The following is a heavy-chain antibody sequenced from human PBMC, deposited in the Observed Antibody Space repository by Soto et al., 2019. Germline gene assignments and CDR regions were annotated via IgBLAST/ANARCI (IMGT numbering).Heavy chain of an antibody. CDR1: GFTFSSYE. CDR3: ARGGTGASDAFDI. D-gene: IGHD1-26*01. Sequence: LRLSCAASGFTFSSYEMNWVRQAPGKGLEWVSYISSSGSTIYYADSVKGRFTISRDNAKNSLYLQMNSLRAEDTAVYYCARGGTGASDAFDIWGQGTMVTVSS. CDR2: ISSSGSTI. V-gene: IGHV3-48*03. J-gene: IGHJ3*02.